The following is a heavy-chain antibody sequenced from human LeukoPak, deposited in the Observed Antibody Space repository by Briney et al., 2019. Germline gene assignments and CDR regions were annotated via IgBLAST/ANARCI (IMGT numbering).Heavy chain of an antibody. CDR2: ISYDGSNK. D-gene: IGHD3-10*01. J-gene: IGHJ4*02. V-gene: IGHV3-30*04. Sequence: PGGSLRLSCAASGFTFSSYAMHWVRQAPGKGLEWVAVISYDGSNKYYADSVKGRFTISRDNSKNTLYLQMNSLRAEDTAVYYCAKTVITMVRGVIIFFDYWGQGTLVTVSS. CDR1: GFTFSSYA. CDR3: AKTVITMVRGVIIFFDY.